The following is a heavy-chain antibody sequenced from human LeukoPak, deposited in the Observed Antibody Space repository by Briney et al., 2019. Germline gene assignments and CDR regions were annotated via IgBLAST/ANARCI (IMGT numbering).Heavy chain of an antibody. D-gene: IGHD1-26*01. V-gene: IGHV3-30-3*01. CDR2: ISYDGSNT. Sequence: PGRSLRLSCAASGFTFSTFAMHWVRQAPGKGLEWLTIISYDGSNTYYADSVKGRFTISRDNSKNTLYLQMNSLRTEDTAVYYCAREVGPTDYWGQGTLVTVSS. CDR1: GFTFSTFA. J-gene: IGHJ4*02. CDR3: AREVGPTDY.